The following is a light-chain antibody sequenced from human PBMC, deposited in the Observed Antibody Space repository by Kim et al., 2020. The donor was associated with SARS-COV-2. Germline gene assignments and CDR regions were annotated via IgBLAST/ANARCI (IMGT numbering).Light chain of an antibody. J-gene: IGLJ2*01. CDR1: SSNIEAGHD. CDR2: ANN. Sequence: VSGAPRQMVTVACTENSSNIEAGHDVPWYQQRPGTAPQRLIFANNNRPSGVPDRFSGAKSGTSASLAITGLQAEDEADYYCQSGSVFGGGTQLTVL. CDR3: QSGSV. V-gene: IGLV1-40*01.